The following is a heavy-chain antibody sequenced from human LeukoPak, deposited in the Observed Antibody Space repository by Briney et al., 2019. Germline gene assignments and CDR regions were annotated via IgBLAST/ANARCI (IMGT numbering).Heavy chain of an antibody. J-gene: IGHJ4*02. V-gene: IGHV3-11*04. Sequence: TGGSLRLSCAASGFTSSDYYMNWIRQAPGKGLEWVSYISSSGSSMYYADSVKGRFTISRDNSKNSLYLQMNSLRAEDTAVYYCAAASNWNAGSFDYWGQGTLVTVSS. D-gene: IGHD1-20*01. CDR3: AAASNWNAGSFDY. CDR1: GFTSSDYY. CDR2: ISSSGSSM.